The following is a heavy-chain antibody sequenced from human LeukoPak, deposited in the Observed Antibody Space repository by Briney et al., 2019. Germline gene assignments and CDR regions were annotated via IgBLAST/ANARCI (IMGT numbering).Heavy chain of an antibody. CDR1: GFTFSSYS. CDR2: ISSSGSTI. CDR3: ARGYYGGNSGAFDY. J-gene: IGHJ4*02. Sequence: GGSLRLSCAASGFTFSSYSMNWVRQAPGKGLEWVSYISSSGSTIYYADSVKGRFTISRDNAKNSLYLQMNSLRAEDTAVYYCARGYYGGNSGAFDYWGQGTLVTVSS. D-gene: IGHD4-23*01. V-gene: IGHV3-48*04.